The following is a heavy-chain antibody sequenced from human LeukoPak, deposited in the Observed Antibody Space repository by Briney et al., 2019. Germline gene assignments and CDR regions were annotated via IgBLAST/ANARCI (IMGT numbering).Heavy chain of an antibody. CDR2: INPNSGGT. CDR1: GYTFTGYY. J-gene: IGHJ5*02. Sequence: ASVKVSCKASGYTFTGYYMHWVRQAPGQGLEWMGWINPNSGGTNYAQKFQGRVTMTRDTSISTAYLQWSSLKASDTAMYYCARHFTMITWGQGTLVTVSS. V-gene: IGHV1-2*02. D-gene: IGHD3-22*01. CDR3: ARHFTMIT.